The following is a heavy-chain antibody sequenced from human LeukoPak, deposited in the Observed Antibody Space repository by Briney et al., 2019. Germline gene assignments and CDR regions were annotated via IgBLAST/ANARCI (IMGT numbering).Heavy chain of an antibody. CDR2: ISYDGNNK. J-gene: IGHJ5*02. D-gene: IGHD3-10*01. CDR1: RFNFRNYG. CDR3: VFGYYYDSGSQYNWFDT. V-gene: IGHV3-30*03. Sequence: GGSLRLSCVASRFNFRNYGMHWVRQAPGKGLEWVAVISYDGNNKYYADSVKGRFTISRDNAKNTLYLQMNSLRAEDTAVYYCVFGYYYDSGSQYNWFDTWGQGTLVTVSS.